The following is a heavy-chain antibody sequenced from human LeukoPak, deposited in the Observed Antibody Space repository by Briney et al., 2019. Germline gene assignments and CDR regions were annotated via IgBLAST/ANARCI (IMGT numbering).Heavy chain of an antibody. J-gene: IGHJ4*02. D-gene: IGHD2-15*01. CDR1: GYTFTSYY. CDR2: INPSGGGT. Sequence: ASVKVSCKASGYTFTSYYMHWVRQAPGQGLEWMGIINPSGGGTSYAQKFQGRVTMTRDTSTSTVYMELSSLRSEDTAVYYCARAARYCSGGCCYFDYWGQGTLVTVSS. V-gene: IGHV1-46*01. CDR3: ARAARYCSGGCCYFDY.